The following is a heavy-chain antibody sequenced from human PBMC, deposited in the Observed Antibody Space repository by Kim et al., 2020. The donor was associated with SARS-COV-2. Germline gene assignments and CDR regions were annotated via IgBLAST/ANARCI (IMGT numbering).Heavy chain of an antibody. V-gene: IGHV7-4-1*02. Sequence: ASVKVSCKASGYTFTSYAMNWVRQAPGQGLEWMGWINTNTGNPTYAQGFTGRFVFSLDTSVSTAYLQISSLKAEDTAVYYCAREVYGDSSSWLLPWGQGTLVTVSS. CDR2: INTNTGNP. CDR3: AREVYGDSSSWLLP. J-gene: IGHJ5*02. CDR1: GYTFTSYA. D-gene: IGHD6-13*01.